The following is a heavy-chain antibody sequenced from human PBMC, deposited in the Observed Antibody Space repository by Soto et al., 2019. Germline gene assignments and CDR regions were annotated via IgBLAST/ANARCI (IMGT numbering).Heavy chain of an antibody. V-gene: IGHV1-69*01. D-gene: IGHD3-22*01. CDR2: IIPIFGTA. CDR3: ARGGGYYLNWFDP. Sequence: SVKLYCKTAGDTFSRYAISWVRQEPGQGLEWMGGIIPIFGTANYAQKFQGRVTITADESTSTAYMELSSLRSEDTAVYYCARGGGYYLNWFDPCGQGTLVSVSS. J-gene: IGHJ5*02. CDR1: GDTFSRYA.